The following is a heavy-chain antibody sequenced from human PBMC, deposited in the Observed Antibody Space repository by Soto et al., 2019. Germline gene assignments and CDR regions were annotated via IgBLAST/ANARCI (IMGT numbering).Heavy chain of an antibody. CDR2: ISYDGDNK. V-gene: IGHV3-30*03. Sequence: QVHLVESGGGMVQPGGSLRLSCTPSGFTFRNYGLHWVRQAPGKGLEWVALISYDGDNKYYTDSARGRFTVSRDNFKNTLFLQMDSLRPEDTAVYYCARDRGSNWHLTYGMDVWGQGTTVTVSS. CDR3: ARDRGSNWHLTYGMDV. CDR1: GFTFRNYG. J-gene: IGHJ6*02. D-gene: IGHD6-13*01.